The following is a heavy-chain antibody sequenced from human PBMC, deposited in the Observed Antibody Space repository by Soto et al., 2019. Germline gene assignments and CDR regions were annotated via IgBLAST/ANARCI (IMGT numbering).Heavy chain of an antibody. V-gene: IGHV1-24*01. CDR3: AAEKWLRSQVENYYMDV. CDR2: FDPEDGET. Sequence: ASVKVSCKVSGYTLTGLSMHWVRQAPGKGLEWMGGFDPEDGETIYAQKFQGRVTMTEDTSTDTAYMELSSLRSEDTAVYYCAAEKWLRSQVENYYMDVWGKGTTVTVSS. J-gene: IGHJ6*03. CDR1: GYTLTGLS. D-gene: IGHD5-12*01.